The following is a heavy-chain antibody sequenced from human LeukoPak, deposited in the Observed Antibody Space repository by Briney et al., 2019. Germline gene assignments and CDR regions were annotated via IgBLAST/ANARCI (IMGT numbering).Heavy chain of an antibody. Sequence: ASVNVSCKASGSTFTSYGISWVRHAPGQGLEWMGCFSAYNSNTNYAQELQGRVTMTTDTSTSTAYMELRSLRSDDTAVYYCARGQEVNDYVWGSYRYDYFDYWGQGTLVTVSS. CDR2: FSAYNSNT. J-gene: IGHJ4*02. D-gene: IGHD3-16*02. CDR3: ARGQEVNDYVWGSYRYDYFDY. V-gene: IGHV1-18*01. CDR1: GSTFTSYG.